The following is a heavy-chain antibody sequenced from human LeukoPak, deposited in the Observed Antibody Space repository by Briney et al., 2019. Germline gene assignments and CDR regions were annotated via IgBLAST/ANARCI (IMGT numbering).Heavy chain of an antibody. Sequence: SETLSLTCTVSDGSISGYSWSWIRQPPGKGLEWIGYIYNSGDTNYNPSLKNRVTLLVDTSRNQLSLQLSSVTTADTAVYYCVRGPYGASISKWFDPWGQGTLVIVSS. D-gene: IGHD4/OR15-4a*01. V-gene: IGHV4-59*01. CDR2: IYNSGDT. CDR3: VRGPYGASISKWFDP. J-gene: IGHJ5*02. CDR1: DGSISGYS.